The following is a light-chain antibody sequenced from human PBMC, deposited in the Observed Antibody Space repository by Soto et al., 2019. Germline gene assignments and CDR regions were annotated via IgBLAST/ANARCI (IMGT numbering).Light chain of an antibody. CDR2: EVS. Sequence: QSVLTQPASVSGSPGQSITISCTGTSSDVGGYNYVSWYQQHPGKAPKLMIYEVSNRPSGVSNRFSGSKSGNTASLTISGLQAKDEADYYCSSFRSGSTLFGTGTKLTVL. J-gene: IGLJ1*01. CDR1: SSDVGGYNY. V-gene: IGLV2-14*01. CDR3: SSFRSGSTL.